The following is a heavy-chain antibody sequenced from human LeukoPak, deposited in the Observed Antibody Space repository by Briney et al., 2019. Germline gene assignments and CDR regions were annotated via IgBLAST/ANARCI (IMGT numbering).Heavy chain of an antibody. CDR3: ARATYDY. V-gene: IGHV3-30-3*01. Sequence: PGGSLRLSCAASGFTFSSSAMSWVRQVPGKGLEWVAVISYDGSNKYYADSVKGRFTISRDNSKNTLYLQMNSLRAEDTAVYYCARATYDYWGQGTLVTVSS. J-gene: IGHJ4*02. CDR2: ISYDGSNK. CDR1: GFTFSSSA.